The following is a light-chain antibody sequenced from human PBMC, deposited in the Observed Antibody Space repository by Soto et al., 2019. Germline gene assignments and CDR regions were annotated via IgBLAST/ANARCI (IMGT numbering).Light chain of an antibody. CDR3: QQYADWPKT. CDR2: AAS. V-gene: IGKV3-15*01. J-gene: IGKJ1*01. Sequence: EIVMTQSPATLSVSPGEGATLSCRASQGIGDTLAWYQQKPGQTPRLLIYAASTRAAGVPARFSGSGSGTEFTLTISSLQSEDFAVYFCQQYADWPKTFGQGTKVEIK. CDR1: QGIGDT.